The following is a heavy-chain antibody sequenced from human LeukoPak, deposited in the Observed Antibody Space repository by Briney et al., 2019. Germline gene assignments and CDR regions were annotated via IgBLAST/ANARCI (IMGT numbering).Heavy chain of an antibody. J-gene: IGHJ3*02. CDR2: ISGYNGNT. CDR1: GYTFTSYG. CDR3: ARDSLQIYYDSSGYHLDAFDN. D-gene: IGHD3-22*01. Sequence: ASVKVSCKASGYTFTSYGISWVRQAPGQGLEWMGWISGYNGNTKYAQKLQGRVTMTTDTSTSTAYMELRSLRSDDTAVHYCARDSLQIYYDSSGYHLDAFDNWGQGTMVTVSS. V-gene: IGHV1-18*01.